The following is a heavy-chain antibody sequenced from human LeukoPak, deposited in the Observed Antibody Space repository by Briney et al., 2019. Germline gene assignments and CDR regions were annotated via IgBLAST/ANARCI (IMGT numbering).Heavy chain of an antibody. CDR2: IYYSGST. Sequence: SETLSLTCTVSGGSISSYYWSWIRQPPGKGLEWIGYIYYSGSTNYNPSLKSRVTISVDTSKNQFSLKLSSVTAADTAVYYCARNSGSYQIDYWGQGTPVTVSS. D-gene: IGHD1-26*01. J-gene: IGHJ4*02. CDR1: GGSISSYY. V-gene: IGHV4-59*01. CDR3: ARNSGSYQIDY.